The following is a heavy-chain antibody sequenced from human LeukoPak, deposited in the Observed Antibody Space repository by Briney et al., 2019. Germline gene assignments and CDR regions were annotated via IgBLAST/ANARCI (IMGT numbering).Heavy chain of an antibody. V-gene: IGHV3-7*01. CDR3: AREWN. J-gene: IGHJ4*02. CDR2: IKDDGSEI. CDR1: GFTFSIYS. Sequence: PGGSLRLSCAASGFTFSIYSMSWVRQAPGKGPEWVASIKDDGSEIYYVDSVRGRFTISRDNAKNSLYLQMNSLRAEDTAVYYCAREWNWGQGSLVTVSS.